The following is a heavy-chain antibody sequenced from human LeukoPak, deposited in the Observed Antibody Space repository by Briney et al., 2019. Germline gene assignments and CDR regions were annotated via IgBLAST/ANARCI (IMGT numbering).Heavy chain of an antibody. J-gene: IGHJ6*03. CDR1: GGTFSSYA. CDR2: IIPIFGTA. Sequence: SVKVSCKASGGTFSSYAISWVRQAPGQGLEWMGGIIPIFGTANYAQKFQGRVTITTDESTSTAYMELSSLRSEDTAVYYCARDRSSNSSSWYSSYYYYMDVWGKGTTVTVSS. D-gene: IGHD6-13*01. CDR3: ARDRSSNSSSWYSSYYYYMDV. V-gene: IGHV1-69*05.